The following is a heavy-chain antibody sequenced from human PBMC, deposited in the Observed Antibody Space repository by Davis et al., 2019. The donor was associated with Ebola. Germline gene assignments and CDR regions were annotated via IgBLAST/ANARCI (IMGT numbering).Heavy chain of an antibody. D-gene: IGHD3-16*02. CDR3: ASYDYIWGSYHP. V-gene: IGHV4-59*01. J-gene: IGHJ5*02. CDR2: IYYSGST. Sequence: GSLRLSCTVSGGSISSYYWSWIRQPPGKGLEWIGYIYYSGSTNYNPALKSRVTISVDTSKNQFSPKLSSVTAADTAVYYCASYDYIWGSYHPWGQGTLVTVSS. CDR1: GGSISSYY.